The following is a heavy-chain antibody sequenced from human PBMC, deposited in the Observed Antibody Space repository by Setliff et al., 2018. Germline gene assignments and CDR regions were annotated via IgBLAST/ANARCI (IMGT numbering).Heavy chain of an antibody. CDR1: GGTFSSYT. Sequence: SVKVSCKASGGTFSSYTISWVRQAPGQGLEWMGRIIPILGIANYAQKFQGRVTITADKSTSTAYMELSSLRSEDTAVYYCARYVPGHSGSFYFDYWGQGTLVTVSS. CDR2: IIPILGIA. CDR3: ARYVPGHSGSFYFDY. D-gene: IGHD1-26*01. J-gene: IGHJ4*02. V-gene: IGHV1-69*02.